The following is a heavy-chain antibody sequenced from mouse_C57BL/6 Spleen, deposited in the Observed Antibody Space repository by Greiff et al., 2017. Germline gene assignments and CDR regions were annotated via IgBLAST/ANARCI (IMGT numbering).Heavy chain of an antibody. CDR1: GYAFTNYL. J-gene: IGHJ3*01. V-gene: IGHV1-54*01. Sequence: VHLVESGAELVRPGTSVKVSCKASGYAFTNYLIEWVKQRPGQGLEWIGVINPGSGGTNYNEKFKGKATLTADKSSSTAYMQLSSLTSEDSAVYFCARGGGKGAWFAYWGQGTLVTVSA. CDR2: INPGSGGT. CDR3: ARGGGKGAWFAY.